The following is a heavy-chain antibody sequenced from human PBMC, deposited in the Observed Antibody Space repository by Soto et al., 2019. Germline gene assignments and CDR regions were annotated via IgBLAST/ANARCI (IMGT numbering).Heavy chain of an antibody. J-gene: IGHJ4*02. CDR2: INAGNGNT. CDR3: ARAVAVPADFDY. Sequence: RASVKVSCKGSGYTFTGYAMHWVRQAPGQRLEWMGWINAGNGNTKYSQKFQGRVTITRDTSASTAYMELSSLRSEDTAVYYCARAVAVPADFDYWGQGTLVTVSS. D-gene: IGHD6-19*01. V-gene: IGHV1-3*01. CDR1: GYTFTGYA.